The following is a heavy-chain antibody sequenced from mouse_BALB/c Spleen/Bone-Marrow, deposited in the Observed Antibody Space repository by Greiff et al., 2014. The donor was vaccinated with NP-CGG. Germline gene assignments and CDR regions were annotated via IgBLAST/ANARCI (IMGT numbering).Heavy chain of an antibody. CDR2: IYPGDGST. CDR1: GYTFTSYD. V-gene: IGHV1S56*01. CDR3: ARSDDGFPHSFDS. Sequence: VQRVESGPELVKPGALVKISCKASGYTFTSYDINWVKQRPGQGLEWIGWIYPGDGSTKYNEKFKGKATLTADRSSSTAYMQLSSLTSENSAVYFCARSDDGFPHSFDSWGQGTSLTVSS. J-gene: IGHJ2*02. D-gene: IGHD2-3*01.